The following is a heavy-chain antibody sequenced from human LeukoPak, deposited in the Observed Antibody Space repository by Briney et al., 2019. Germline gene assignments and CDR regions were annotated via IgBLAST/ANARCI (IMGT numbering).Heavy chain of an antibody. V-gene: IGHV3-30*18. CDR2: ISYDGSNK. D-gene: IGHD1-26*01. J-gene: IGHJ4*02. CDR3: AKEYSGSYYPPYFDY. Sequence: GGSLRLSCSASGFTFSSYAMHWVRQAPGKGLEWVAVISYDGSNKYYADSVKGRFTISRDNSKNTLYLQMNSLRAEDTAVYYCAKEYSGSYYPPYFDYWGQGTLVTVSS. CDR1: GFTFSSYA.